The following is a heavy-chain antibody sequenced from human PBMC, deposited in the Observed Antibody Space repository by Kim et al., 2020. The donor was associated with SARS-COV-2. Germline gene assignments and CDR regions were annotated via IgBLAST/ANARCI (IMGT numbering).Heavy chain of an antibody. D-gene: IGHD2-2*01. CDR3: ARGVGYCSSISCYPAYDYY. J-gene: IGHJ6*01. CDR2: ISGYSGNT. V-gene: IGHV1-18*04. Sequence: ASVKVSCKAAGYTFTSYGISWVRQAPGQGLEWVGWISGYSGNTNYAPKLQDRFTMTTDTSTSTAYMELSGLRADDTAVYYCARGVGYCSSISCYPAYDYY. CDR1: GYTFTSYG.